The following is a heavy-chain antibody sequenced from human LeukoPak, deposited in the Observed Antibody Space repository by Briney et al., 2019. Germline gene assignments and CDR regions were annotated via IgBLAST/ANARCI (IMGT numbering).Heavy chain of an antibody. Sequence: PSETLSLTCAVYGGSFSGYYWSWIRQPPGKGLEWIGYIYYSGTTSYYPSFKSRVTISVDTSKNQFSLKLKSVTAADTAMYYCARAKNRLGIRSQFDYWGQGTLVTVSS. CDR2: IYYSGTT. CDR1: GGSFSGYY. J-gene: IGHJ4*02. D-gene: IGHD7-27*01. V-gene: IGHV4-59*01. CDR3: ARAKNRLGIRSQFDY.